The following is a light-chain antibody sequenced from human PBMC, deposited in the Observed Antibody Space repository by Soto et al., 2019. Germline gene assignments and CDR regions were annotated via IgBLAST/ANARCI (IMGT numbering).Light chain of an antibody. J-gene: IGKJ4*01. CDR3: QRYGTSPPLT. CDR2: GAS. Sequence: PGERATLSCRASQSVSSSYLAWYQQKPGQAPRLLIYGASSRATGTPDRFSGSGSATDFTLTISRLEPEDFAVYYCQRYGTSPPLTFGGGTKVDIK. CDR1: QSVSSSY. V-gene: IGKV3-20*01.